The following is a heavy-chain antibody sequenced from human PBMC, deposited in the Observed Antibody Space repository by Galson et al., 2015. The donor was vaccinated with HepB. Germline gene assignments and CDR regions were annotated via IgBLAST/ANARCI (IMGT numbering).Heavy chain of an antibody. CDR3: ARVYCSSTSCYFHSAFDI. CDR2: ISAYNGNT. V-gene: IGHV1-18*01. J-gene: IGHJ3*02. Sequence: SVKVSCKASGYTFTSYGISWVRQAPGQGLEWMGWISAYNGNTNYAQKLQGRVTMTTDTSTSTAYMELRSLRSDDTAVYYCARVYCSSTSCYFHSAFDIWGQGTMVTVSS. CDR1: GYTFTSYG. D-gene: IGHD2-2*01.